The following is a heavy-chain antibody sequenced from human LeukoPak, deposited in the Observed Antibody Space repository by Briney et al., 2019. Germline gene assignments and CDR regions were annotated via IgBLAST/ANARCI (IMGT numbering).Heavy chain of an antibody. CDR3: ARDLVGATIRGNQWFDP. D-gene: IGHD1-26*01. CDR2: IIPIFGTA. J-gene: IGHJ5*02. Sequence: ALVKVSCKASGGTFSSYAISWVRQAPGQGLEWMGGIIPIFGTANYAQKFQGRVTITADESTSTVYMELSSLRSEDTAVYYCARDLVGATIRGNQWFDPWGQGTLVTVSS. V-gene: IGHV1-69*13. CDR1: GGTFSSYA.